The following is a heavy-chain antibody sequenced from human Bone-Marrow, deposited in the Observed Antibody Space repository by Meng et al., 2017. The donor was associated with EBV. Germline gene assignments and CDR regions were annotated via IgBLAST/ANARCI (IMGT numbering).Heavy chain of an antibody. CDR1: GFTFSDYY. CDR2: ISSSGSTI. J-gene: IGHJ4*02. CDR3: ATTDPLRFDY. V-gene: IGHV3-11*01. Sequence: QVPLVESGGGVVQPVRSLRLSLAASGFTFSDYYMSWIRQAPGKGLEWVSYISSSGSTIYYADSVKGRFTISRDNAKNSLCLQMNSLRAEDTAVYYCATTDPLRFDYWGQGTLVTVSS.